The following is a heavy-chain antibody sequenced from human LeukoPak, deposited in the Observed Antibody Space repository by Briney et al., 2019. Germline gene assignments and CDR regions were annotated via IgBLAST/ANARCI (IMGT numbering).Heavy chain of an antibody. CDR3: AKGTDFWSGSLN. D-gene: IGHD3-3*01. Sequence: GGSLRLSCAASGFTFSSYWMHWVRQAPGKGLVWVSRISSDGSSTTYADSVKGRFTISRDNAKNTLYLQMNSLRAEDTAVYYCAKGTDFWSGSLNWGQGTLVTVSS. V-gene: IGHV3-74*01. CDR1: GFTFSSYW. CDR2: ISSDGSST. J-gene: IGHJ4*02.